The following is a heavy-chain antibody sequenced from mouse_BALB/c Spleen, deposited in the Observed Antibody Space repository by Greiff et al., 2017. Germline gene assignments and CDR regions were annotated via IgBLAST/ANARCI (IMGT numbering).Heavy chain of an antibody. CDR1: GYAFTDYN. CDR3: ARGALYGNYGDY. D-gene: IGHD2-1*01. Sequence: EVQLQESGPELVKPGASVKISCKASGYAFTDYNMHWVKQSHGKSLEWIGYIYPYNGGTGYNQKFKSKATLTVDNSSSTAYMELRSLTSEDSAVYYGARGALYGNYGDYWGQGTSVTVSS. V-gene: IGHV1S29*02. CDR2: IYPYNGGT. J-gene: IGHJ4*01.